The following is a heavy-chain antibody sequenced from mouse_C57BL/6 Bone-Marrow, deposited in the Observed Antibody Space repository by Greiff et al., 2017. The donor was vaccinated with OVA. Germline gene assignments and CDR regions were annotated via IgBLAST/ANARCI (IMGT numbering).Heavy chain of an antibody. Sequence: EVMLVESGGGLVKPGGSLKLSCAASGFTFSSYAMSWVRQTPEKRLEWVATISDGGSYTYYPDNVKGRFTISRDNAKNNLYLQMSHLKSEDTAMYYCARDRYDYDEAWFAYWGQGTLVTVSA. J-gene: IGHJ3*01. V-gene: IGHV5-4*01. CDR1: GFTFSSYA. D-gene: IGHD2-4*01. CDR3: ARDRYDYDEAWFAY. CDR2: ISDGGSYT.